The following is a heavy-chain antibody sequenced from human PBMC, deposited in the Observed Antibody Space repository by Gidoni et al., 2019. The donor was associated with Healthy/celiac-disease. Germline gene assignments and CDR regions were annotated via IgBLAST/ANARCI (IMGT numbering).Heavy chain of an antibody. CDR3: AKAAHSSSWHYFDY. Sequence: EVQLVEAGGGLVQPGRSLRLSCAASGFTFDDYARHWVRQAPGKGLEWVSGISWNSGSIGYADSVKGRFTISRDNAKNSLYLQMNSLRAEDTALYYCAKAAHSSSWHYFDYWGQGTLVTVSS. CDR2: ISWNSGSI. CDR1: GFTFDDYA. V-gene: IGHV3-9*01. J-gene: IGHJ4*02. D-gene: IGHD6-13*01.